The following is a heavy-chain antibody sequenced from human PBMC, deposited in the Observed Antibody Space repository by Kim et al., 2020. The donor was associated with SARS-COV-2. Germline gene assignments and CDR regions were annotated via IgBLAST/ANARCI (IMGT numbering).Heavy chain of an antibody. V-gene: IGHV3-21*01. J-gene: IGHJ4*02. Sequence: GGSLRLSCAASGFTFSSYSMNWVRQAPGKGLEWVSSISSSSSYIYYADSVKGRFTISRDNAKNSLYLQMNSLRAEDTAVYYCARAFGRDCSSTSCYVPFDYWGQGTLVTVSS. CDR2: ISSSSSYI. D-gene: IGHD2-2*01. CDR3: ARAFGRDCSSTSCYVPFDY. CDR1: GFTFSSYS.